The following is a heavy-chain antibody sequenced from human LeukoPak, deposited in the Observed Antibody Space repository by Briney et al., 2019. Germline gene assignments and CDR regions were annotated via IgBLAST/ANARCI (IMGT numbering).Heavy chain of an antibody. J-gene: IGHJ6*02. CDR1: GYTFTSYA. CDR2: INTNTGNP. Sequence: ASVKVSCKASGYTFTSYAMNWVRQAPGQGLEWMGWINTNTGNPTYAQGFTGRFVFSLDTSVSTTYLQISSLKAEDTAVYYCARGYIYGYGHQYGMDVWGQGPTVTVSS. D-gene: IGHD5-18*01. V-gene: IGHV7-4-1*02. CDR3: ARGYIYGYGHQYGMDV.